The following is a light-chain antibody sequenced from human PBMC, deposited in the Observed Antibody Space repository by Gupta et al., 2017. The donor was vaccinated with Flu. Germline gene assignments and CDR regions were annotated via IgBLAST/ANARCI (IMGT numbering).Light chain of an antibody. J-gene: IGKJ2*02. CDR2: GAS. CDR3: QQHYNWPRT. V-gene: IGKV3-15*01. CDR1: QSVSGN. Sequence: PATLSLSPGERATLSCRTSQSVSGNLAWYQQKPGQAPSLPIYGASTRATGIPARFSGSGSGTEFTLTISSLQSEDFAVYYCQQHYNWPRTFGQGTKVEIK.